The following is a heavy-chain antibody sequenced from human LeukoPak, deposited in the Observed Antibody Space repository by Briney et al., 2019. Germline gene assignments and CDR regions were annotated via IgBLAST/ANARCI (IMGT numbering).Heavy chain of an antibody. CDR3: ARFVEWGDCSSTGCLGAYYFDL. D-gene: IGHD2-2*01. CDR1: GGSISSYY. V-gene: IGHV4-4*07. J-gene: IGHJ2*01. CDR2: IYDIGST. Sequence: PSETLSLTCTVSGGSISSYYWNWIRQPAGKGLEWIGRIYDIGSTNYNPSLKSRVSISVDTSKKQFSLKLSSVTAADTAVYYCARFVEWGDCSSTGCLGAYYFDLWGRGTLVTVSS.